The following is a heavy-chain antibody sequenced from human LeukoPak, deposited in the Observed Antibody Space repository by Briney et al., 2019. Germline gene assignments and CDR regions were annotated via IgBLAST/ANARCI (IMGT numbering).Heavy chain of an antibody. Sequence: GGSLRLSCVASGFIFRNYAMSWVRQAPGEGLEWVSGISNSGGSTYYADSVKGRFTISRDNSKNTLYLQMNSLRAEDTAVYYCAKDPSGGWNYPQYFHHWGQGTLVTVSS. V-gene: IGHV3-23*01. CDR3: AKDPSGGWNYPQYFHH. CDR2: ISNSGGST. CDR1: GFIFRNYA. D-gene: IGHD1-7*01. J-gene: IGHJ1*01.